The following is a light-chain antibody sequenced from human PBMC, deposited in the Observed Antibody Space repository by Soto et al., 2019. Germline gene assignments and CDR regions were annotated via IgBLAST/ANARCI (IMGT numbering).Light chain of an antibody. CDR3: RTWDSSLSAVV. J-gene: IGLJ2*01. Sequence: QSVLTQPPSVSAAPGQKVTISYSGSTSNIGNSYVSWYQQLPGTAPKLLIYDNNKRPSGIPDRFSGSKSGTSATLGITGLQTGDEADYYCRTWDSSLSAVVFGGGTKLTVL. V-gene: IGLV1-51*01. CDR1: TSNIGNSY. CDR2: DNN.